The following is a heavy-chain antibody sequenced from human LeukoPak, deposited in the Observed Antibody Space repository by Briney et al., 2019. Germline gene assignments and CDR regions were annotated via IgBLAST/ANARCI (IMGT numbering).Heavy chain of an antibody. J-gene: IGHJ5*01. CDR2: IDTSSTTM. CDR3: ARDNWVDC. V-gene: IGHV3-48*04. Sequence: PGGSLRLSCAASGLTFSKYSTTWVRQAPGKGLEWVSFIDTSSTTMYYTDSVKGRFTIFRDNAKNSLYLQMNSLKVEDTAIYYCARDNWVDCWGQGTLVTVSS. CDR1: GLTFSKYS.